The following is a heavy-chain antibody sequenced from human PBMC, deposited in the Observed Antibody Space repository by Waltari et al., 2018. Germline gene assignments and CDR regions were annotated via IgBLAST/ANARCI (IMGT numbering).Heavy chain of an antibody. CDR3: ARGQQLLPD. Sequence: QVQLQESGPGLVKPSETLSLTCTVSGGSISSYYWSWIRQPPGKGLEWIGYIYYSGSTNYNPSLKSRVTISVDTSKNQFSLKLSSVTAADTAVYYCARGQQLLPDWGQGTLVIVSS. CDR1: GGSISSYY. CDR2: IYYSGST. V-gene: IGHV4-59*01. D-gene: IGHD6-6*01. J-gene: IGHJ4*02.